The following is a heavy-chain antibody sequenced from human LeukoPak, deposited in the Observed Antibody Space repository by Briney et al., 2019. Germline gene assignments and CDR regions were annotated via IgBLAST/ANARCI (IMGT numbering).Heavy chain of an antibody. Sequence: GGSLRLSCAASGFTFSSYSMNWFRQAPGKGLEWVSSISSSSSYIYYADSVKGRFTISRDNAKNSLYLQMNSLRAEDTAVYYCAREEEYSYGYCDYWGQGTLVTVSS. CDR3: AREEEYSYGYCDY. D-gene: IGHD5-18*01. J-gene: IGHJ4*02. CDR1: GFTFSSYS. CDR2: ISSSSSYI. V-gene: IGHV3-21*01.